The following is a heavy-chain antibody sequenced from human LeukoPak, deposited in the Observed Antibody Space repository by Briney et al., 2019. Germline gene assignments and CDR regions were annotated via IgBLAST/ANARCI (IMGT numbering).Heavy chain of an antibody. Sequence: SETLSLTCTVSGGSISYYYWNWIRQPAGKGLEWIGRIFISGGTYYTPSPKSRVSMSLDTSKKRFSLMLSSVTAADTAVYYCARLSTVTTSFDYWGQGTLVTVSS. J-gene: IGHJ4*02. D-gene: IGHD4-11*01. CDR1: GGSISYYY. CDR3: ARLSTVTTSFDY. CDR2: IFISGGT. V-gene: IGHV4-4*07.